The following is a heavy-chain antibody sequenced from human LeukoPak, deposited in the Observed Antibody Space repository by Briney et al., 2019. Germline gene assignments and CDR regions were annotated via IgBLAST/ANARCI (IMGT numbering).Heavy chain of an antibody. D-gene: IGHD1-26*01. CDR2: INHSGST. CDR3: ARDPGRFDP. J-gene: IGHJ5*02. V-gene: IGHV4-34*01. CDR1: GGSFSGYY. Sequence: SETLSLTCAVYGGSFSGYYWSWIRQPPGKGLEWIGEINHSGSTNYNPSLKSRVTMSVDTSKNQFSLKLSSVTAADTAVYYCARDPGRFDPWGQGTLVTVSS.